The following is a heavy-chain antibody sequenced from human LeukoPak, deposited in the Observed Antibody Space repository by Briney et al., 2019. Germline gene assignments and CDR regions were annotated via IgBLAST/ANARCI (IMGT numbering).Heavy chain of an antibody. Sequence: SETLSLTCTVSGGSISSYYWSWIRQPPGKGLAWIGYIYYSGSTNYNPSLKSRVTISVDTSKNQFSLKLSSVTAADTAVYYCARDRSLRDGYNDDAFDIWGQGTMVTVSS. CDR1: GGSISSYY. CDR3: ARDRSLRDGYNDDAFDI. J-gene: IGHJ3*02. CDR2: IYYSGST. D-gene: IGHD5-12*01. V-gene: IGHV4-59*01.